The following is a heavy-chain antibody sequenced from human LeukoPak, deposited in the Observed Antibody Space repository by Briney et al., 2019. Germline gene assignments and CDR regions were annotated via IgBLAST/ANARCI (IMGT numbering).Heavy chain of an antibody. CDR3: AKAGGSDHGSGSYHHYYGMDV. J-gene: IGHJ6*02. Sequence: GGSLRLSCAASGFTFSSYGMHWVRQAPGKGLEWVAFIRYDGSNKYYADSVKGRFTISRDNSKNTLYLQMNSLRAEDTAVYYCAKAGGSDHGSGSYHHYYGMDVWGQGTTVTVSS. CDR2: IRYDGSNK. D-gene: IGHD3-10*01. CDR1: GFTFSSYG. V-gene: IGHV3-30*02.